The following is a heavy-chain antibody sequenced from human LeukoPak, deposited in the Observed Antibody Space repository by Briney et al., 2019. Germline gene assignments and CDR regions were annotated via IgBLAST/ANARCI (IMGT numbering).Heavy chain of an antibody. Sequence: ASVKVSCKSSGYTFTSYAMNWVRQAPGQGLEWMGWINTNTGNPTYAQGFTGRFVFSLDTSVSTAYLQISSLKAEDTAVYYCACHFRGVIPFNYYYYYMDVWGKGTTVTVSS. CDR2: INTNTGNP. J-gene: IGHJ6*03. CDR1: GYTFTSYA. D-gene: IGHD3-10*01. CDR3: ACHFRGVIPFNYYYYYMDV. V-gene: IGHV7-4-1*02.